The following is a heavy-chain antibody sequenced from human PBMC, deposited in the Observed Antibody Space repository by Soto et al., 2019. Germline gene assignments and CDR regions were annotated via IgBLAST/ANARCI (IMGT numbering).Heavy chain of an antibody. CDR1: GGPISSYY. D-gene: IGHD6-25*01. V-gene: IGHV4-59*05. CDR2: IYYSGST. Sequence: PSETLSLTCTVSGGPISSYYWSWIRQPPGKGLEWIGSIYYSGSTYYNPSLKSRVTISVDTSKNQFSLKLSSVTAADTAVYYCATWRPDGMDVWGQGTTVTVSS. J-gene: IGHJ6*02. CDR3: ATWRPDGMDV.